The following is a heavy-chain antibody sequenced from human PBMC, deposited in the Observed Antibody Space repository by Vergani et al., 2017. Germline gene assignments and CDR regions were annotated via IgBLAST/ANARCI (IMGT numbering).Heavy chain of an antibody. Sequence: EVQLVESGGGLVQPGGSLRLSCAASGFTFSSYWMSWVRQAPGKGLEWVANIKQDGSEKYYVDSVKGRFTISRDNAKNSLYLQMNSLRAEDTAVYYCARDTIVVVEAATGRYYYYGMDVWGQGTTVTVSS. J-gene: IGHJ6*02. CDR2: IKQDGSEK. D-gene: IGHD2-15*01. V-gene: IGHV3-7*01. CDR3: ARDTIVVVEAATGRYYYYGMDV. CDR1: GFTFSSYW.